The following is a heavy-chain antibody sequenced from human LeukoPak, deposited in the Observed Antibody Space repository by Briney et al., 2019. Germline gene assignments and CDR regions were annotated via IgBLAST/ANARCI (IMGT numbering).Heavy chain of an antibody. D-gene: IGHD5-12*01. J-gene: IGHJ3*02. V-gene: IGHV3-48*01. CDR2: ISSSSSTI. Sequence: GGSLRLSCAASGFTFSSYSMNWVRQAPGKGLEWVSYISSSSSTIYYADSVKGRFTISRDNAKNSLYLQMNSLRAEDTAVYYCAKDRPGRWLQLQAFDIWGQGTMVTVSS. CDR1: GFTFSSYS. CDR3: AKDRPGRWLQLQAFDI.